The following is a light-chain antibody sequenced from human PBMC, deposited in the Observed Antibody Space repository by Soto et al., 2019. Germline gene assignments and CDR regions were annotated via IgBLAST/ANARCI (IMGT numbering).Light chain of an antibody. CDR2: EVS. Sequence: QSVLTQPASVSGSPGQSITISCTGTSSDVGGYNYVSWYQQHPGKAPKLMIYEVSNRPSGVSNRFSGSKSGNTASLTISGLQAEGEDDYYCSSYTSSSTPVVFGGGTKLTVL. V-gene: IGLV2-14*01. J-gene: IGLJ2*01. CDR1: SSDVGGYNY. CDR3: SSYTSSSTPVV.